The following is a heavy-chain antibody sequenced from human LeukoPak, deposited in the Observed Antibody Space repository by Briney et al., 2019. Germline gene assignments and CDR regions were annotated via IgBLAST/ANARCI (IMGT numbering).Heavy chain of an antibody. CDR1: GGTFNSYA. J-gene: IGHJ3*02. CDR3: ARSKTPPDAFDI. CDR2: IIPIFGTA. Sequence: SVKVSCKASGGTFNSYAISWVRQAPGQGLEWMGGIIPIFGTANYAQKFQGRVTITADKSTSTAYMELSSLRSEDTAVYYCARSKTPPDAFDIWGQGTMVTVSS. V-gene: IGHV1-69*06.